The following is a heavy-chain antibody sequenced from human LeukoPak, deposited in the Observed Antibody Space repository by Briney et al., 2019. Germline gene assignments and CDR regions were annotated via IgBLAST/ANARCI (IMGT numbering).Heavy chain of an antibody. Sequence: GGSLRLSCAASGFTFSSYGMHWVRQAPGKGLEWVAFIRYDGSNKYYADSVKGRFTISRDNSKNTLYLQMNSLRAEDTAVYYCAKDPKGCSSTSCYVFWYYYYYMDVWGKGTTVTISS. V-gene: IGHV3-30*02. CDR2: IRYDGSNK. CDR3: AKDPKGCSSTSCYVFWYYYYYMDV. CDR1: GFTFSSYG. D-gene: IGHD2-2*01. J-gene: IGHJ6*03.